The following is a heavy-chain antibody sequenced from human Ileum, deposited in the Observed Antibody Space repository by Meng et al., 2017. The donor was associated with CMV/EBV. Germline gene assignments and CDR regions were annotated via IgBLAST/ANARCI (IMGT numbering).Heavy chain of an antibody. CDR1: GFTFSSYS. J-gene: IGHJ5*02. V-gene: IGHV3-21*01. Sequence: GGSLRLSCAASGFTFSSYSMNWVRQAPGKGLEWVSSISSSSSYIYYADSVKGRFTISRDNAKNSLYLQMNSLRAEDTAVYYYARYCSSTSCYGGNWFDPWGQGTLVTVSS. CDR3: ARYCSSTSCYGGNWFDP. D-gene: IGHD2-2*01. CDR2: ISSSSSYI.